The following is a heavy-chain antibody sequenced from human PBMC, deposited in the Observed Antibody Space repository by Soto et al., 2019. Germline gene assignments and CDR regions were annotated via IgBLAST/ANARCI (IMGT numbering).Heavy chain of an antibody. CDR2: INPDGSTT. CDR1: GFTFSSYW. J-gene: IGHJ4*02. Sequence: EVQLVESGGGLVQPGGSLRLSCEVSGFTFSSYWMHWVRQAPGKGLVWVSRINPDGSTTSYADSVRGRFTISRDNADNTLYLEMNSLRAEGKAVYYCARVATGSYHLAQWGQGTRVTVSS. D-gene: IGHD2-2*01. CDR3: ARVATGSYHLAQ. V-gene: IGHV3-74*01.